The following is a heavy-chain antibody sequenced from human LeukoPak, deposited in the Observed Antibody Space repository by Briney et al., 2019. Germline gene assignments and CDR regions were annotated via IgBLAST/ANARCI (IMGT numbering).Heavy chain of an antibody. D-gene: IGHD3-16*01. CDR3: ARGEYSNGYPYRLDS. J-gene: IGHJ4*02. V-gene: IGHV1-2*02. CDR2: TNPKSGDA. Sequence: ASVKVSCKASGSTFSDYHINWVRQASGQGPEGMGWTNPKSGDAKYGQAFQGRVTMTRDTSISTAYMELNRLRFDDTAMYYCARGEYSNGYPYRLDSWGQGTLVTVSS. CDR1: GSTFSDYH.